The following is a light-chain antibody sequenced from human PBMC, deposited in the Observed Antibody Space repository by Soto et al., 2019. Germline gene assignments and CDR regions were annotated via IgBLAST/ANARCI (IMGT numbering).Light chain of an antibody. CDR2: QDT. V-gene: IGLV3-1*01. Sequence: SYELTHPPSVSVSPGQTASITCSGDELGDKYASWYQQKPGQSPVLVIYQDTKRPSGIPERFSGSNSGNTATLTISGTQAMDEADYYCQAWDSSTVVFGGGTKLTVL. J-gene: IGLJ2*01. CDR3: QAWDSSTVV. CDR1: ELGDKY.